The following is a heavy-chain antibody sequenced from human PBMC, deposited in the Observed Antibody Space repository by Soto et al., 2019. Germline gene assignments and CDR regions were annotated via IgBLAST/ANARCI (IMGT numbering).Heavy chain of an antibody. CDR3: ARLEGLATISYYFDF. CDR1: GGSISSGDYY. Sequence: SETLSLTCTVSGGSISSGDYYWSWIRQPPGKGLEWIGYIYYSGSTYYNPSLKSRVTISVDTSKNQFSLKLNSVTAADSAVYFCARLEGLATISYYFDFWGPGALVTVSS. J-gene: IGHJ4*02. V-gene: IGHV4-30-4*01. CDR2: IYYSGST. D-gene: IGHD3-9*01.